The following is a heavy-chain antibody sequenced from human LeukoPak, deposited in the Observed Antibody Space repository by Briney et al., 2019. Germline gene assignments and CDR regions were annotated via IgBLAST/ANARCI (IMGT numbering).Heavy chain of an antibody. V-gene: IGHV1-46*01. CDR2: INPSGGST. CDR1: GYTFTSYY. D-gene: IGHD5-12*01. J-gene: IGHJ6*03. CDR3: ARNDVDIVATEYGAGYYYMDV. Sequence: GASVKVSCKASGYTFTSYYMHWVRQAPGQGLEWMGIINPSGGSTSYAQKFQGRVTMTRDTSISTAYMELSRLRSDDTAVYYCARNDVDIVATEYGAGYYYMDVWGKGTTVTVSS.